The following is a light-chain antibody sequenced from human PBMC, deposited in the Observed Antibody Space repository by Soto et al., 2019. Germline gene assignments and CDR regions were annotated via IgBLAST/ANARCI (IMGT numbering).Light chain of an antibody. CDR3: ISYASINTYV. CDR2: DVT. CDR1: SSDVGGYDY. V-gene: IGLV2-14*01. J-gene: IGLJ1*01. Sequence: QSVLTQPASVSGSPGQSLTISCTGTSSDVGGYDYVSWYQQHPGKAPKLMIYDVTNRPSGVSNRFSGSKSGNTASLTISGLQAEDEADYYCISYASINTYVFGTGTKVTVL.